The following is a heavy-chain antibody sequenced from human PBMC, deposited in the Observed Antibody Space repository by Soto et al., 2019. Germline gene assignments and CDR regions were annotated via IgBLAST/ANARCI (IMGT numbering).Heavy chain of an antibody. CDR3: AKDQVDVVATSKDAFDV. J-gene: IGHJ3*01. V-gene: IGHV3-23*01. D-gene: IGHD5-12*01. CDR1: GFTFSSCA. Sequence: EVQLLESGGGLVQPGGSLRLSCAASGFTFSSCAMTWVRQAPGKGLEWVSATSGSGGSTYYADSVKGRFTISRDNSKNTLYLQMNSLRAGDTAVYYCAKDQVDVVATSKDAFDVWGQGTMVAVSS. CDR2: TSGSGGST.